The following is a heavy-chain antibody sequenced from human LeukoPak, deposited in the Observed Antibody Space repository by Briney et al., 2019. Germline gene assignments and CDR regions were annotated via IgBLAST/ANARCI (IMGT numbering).Heavy chain of an antibody. J-gene: IGHJ4*02. D-gene: IGHD4-17*01. Sequence: GGSLRLSCAASGFTVSDNDMSWVRQAPGKGLEWVSDIHSGGRTYYADSLKDRFTISRDNSENTLYLQMNSLRAEDTAVYYCARNGIYGDYAWGQGTLVTVSS. CDR3: ARNGIYGDYA. V-gene: IGHV3-66*01. CDR2: IHSGGRT. CDR1: GFTVSDND.